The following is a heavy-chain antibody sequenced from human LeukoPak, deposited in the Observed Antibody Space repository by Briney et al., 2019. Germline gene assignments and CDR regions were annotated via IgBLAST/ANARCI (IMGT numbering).Heavy chain of an antibody. V-gene: IGHV4-4*07. CDR1: GVSISGDY. CDR2: IYTGGST. D-gene: IGHD1-26*01. J-gene: IGHJ4*02. Sequence: KPSETLSLTCTVSGVSISGDYWSWFRQPAGKGLEWIGRIYTGGSTNYNPSLKSRVTISADTSKNQFSLKLSSVTAADTAVYYCARGLLYYYGSYSFDYWGQGTLVTVSS. CDR3: ARGLLYYYGSYSFDY.